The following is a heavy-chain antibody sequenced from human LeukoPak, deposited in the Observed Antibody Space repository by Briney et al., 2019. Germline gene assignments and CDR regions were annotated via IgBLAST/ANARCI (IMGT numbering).Heavy chain of an antibody. Sequence: GGSLRLSCAASGFTFSSYAMSWVRQAPGEGLEWVSVIYSGGSTYYADSVKGRFTISRHNSKNTLYLQMNSLGAEDTAVYYCARERSIVGATYFDYWGQGTLVTVSS. CDR1: GFTFSSYA. D-gene: IGHD1-26*01. CDR3: ARERSIVGATYFDY. J-gene: IGHJ4*02. V-gene: IGHV3-53*04. CDR2: IYSGGST.